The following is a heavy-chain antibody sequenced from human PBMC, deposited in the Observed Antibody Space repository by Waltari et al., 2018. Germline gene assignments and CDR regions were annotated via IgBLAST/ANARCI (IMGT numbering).Heavy chain of an antibody. Sequence: VRQAPGKGLEWVAVISYDGSNKYYADSVKGRFTISRDNSKNTLYLQMNSLRAEDTAVYYCAREQWIAAAGTIDYWGQGTLVTVSS. V-gene: IGHV3-30-3*01. J-gene: IGHJ4*02. CDR3: AREQWIAAAGTIDY. CDR2: ISYDGSNK. D-gene: IGHD6-13*01.